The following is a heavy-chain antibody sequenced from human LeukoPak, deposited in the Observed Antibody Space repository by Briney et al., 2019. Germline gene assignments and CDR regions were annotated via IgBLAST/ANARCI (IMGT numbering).Heavy chain of an antibody. V-gene: IGHV3-30*18. Sequence: GGSLRLSCAASGFTFSSYGMHWVRQAPGKGLEWVAVISYDGSNKYYADSVKGRFTISRDHSKNTLYLQMNSLRAEDTAVYYCVKEAAHCGGDCYSGSDYWGQGTLVTVSS. J-gene: IGHJ4*02. CDR3: VKEAAHCGGDCYSGSDY. CDR2: ISYDGSNK. D-gene: IGHD2-21*02. CDR1: GFTFSSYG.